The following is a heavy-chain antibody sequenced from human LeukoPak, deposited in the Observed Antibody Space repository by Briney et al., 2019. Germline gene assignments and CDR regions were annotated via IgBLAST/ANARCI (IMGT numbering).Heavy chain of an antibody. Sequence: GGSLRLSCAASGFTFSSYWMSWVRQAPGKGLEWVANIKQDGSEKYYVDSVKGRFTISRDNSKNTLYLQMNSLRAEDTAVYYCARDQYYDSSGFGYWGQGTLVTVSS. V-gene: IGHV3-7*01. CDR2: IKQDGSEK. CDR3: ARDQYYDSSGFGY. CDR1: GFTFSSYW. D-gene: IGHD3-22*01. J-gene: IGHJ4*02.